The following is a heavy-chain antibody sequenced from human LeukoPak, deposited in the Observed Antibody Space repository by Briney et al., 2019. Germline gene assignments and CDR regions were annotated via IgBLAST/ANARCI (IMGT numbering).Heavy chain of an antibody. J-gene: IGHJ4*02. V-gene: IGHV3-53*01. CDR2: IYSGGST. CDR3: ANLPHRYYDILTGYYNVQDY. D-gene: IGHD3-9*01. CDR1: GFTVSSNY. Sequence: GGSLRLSCAASGFTVSSNYMSWVRQAPGKGLEWVSVIYSGGSTYYADSVRGRFTISRDNSRNTLYLQMNSLRAEDTAVYYCANLPHRYYDILTGYYNVQDYWGQGTLVTVSS.